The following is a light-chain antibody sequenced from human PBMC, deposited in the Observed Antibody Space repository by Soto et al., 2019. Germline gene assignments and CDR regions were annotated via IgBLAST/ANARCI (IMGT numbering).Light chain of an antibody. CDR1: QSVSSN. Sequence: EIVMTQSPATLSVSPGERASLSCRASQSVSSNLAWYQQKPGQAPRLLIHDASIRATGIPDRFSGSGSGTDFTLTISSLEPEDFAVYYCQHYGSAGTFGQGTKVDIK. CDR2: DAS. CDR3: QHYGSAGT. V-gene: IGKV3D-15*01. J-gene: IGKJ1*01.